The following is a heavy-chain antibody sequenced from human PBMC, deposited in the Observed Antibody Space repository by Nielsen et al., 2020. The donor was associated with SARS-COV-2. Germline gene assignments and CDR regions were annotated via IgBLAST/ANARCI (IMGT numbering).Heavy chain of an antibody. V-gene: IGHV4-61*01. J-gene: IGHJ6*03. CDR2: IYYSGST. D-gene: IGHD2-2*02. CDR3: ARAVYCSSTSCYRCYYYYMDV. CDR1: GGSISSSSYY. Sequence: SETLSLTCTVSGGSISSSSYYWSWIRQPPGKGLEWIGYIYYSGSTNYNPSLKSRVTISVDTSKNQFSLKLSSVTAADTAVYYCARAVYCSSTSCYRCYYYYMDVWGKGTTVTVSS.